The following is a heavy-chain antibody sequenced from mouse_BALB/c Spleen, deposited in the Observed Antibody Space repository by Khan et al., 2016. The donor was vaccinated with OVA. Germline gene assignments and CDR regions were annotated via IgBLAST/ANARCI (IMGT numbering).Heavy chain of an antibody. CDR2: ISYSGST. D-gene: IGHD1-1*02. J-gene: IGHJ4*01. CDR3: ARDGARYNYAMDY. Sequence: EVELVESGPGLVKPSQSLSLTCTVTGYSITSDYAWNWIRQFPGNKLEWMGYISYSGSTNYNPSPKSRISITRDTSKNQFFLQLNSVTTEDTATDYCARDGARYNYAMDYWGQGTSVTVSS. V-gene: IGHV3-2*02. CDR1: GYSITSDYA.